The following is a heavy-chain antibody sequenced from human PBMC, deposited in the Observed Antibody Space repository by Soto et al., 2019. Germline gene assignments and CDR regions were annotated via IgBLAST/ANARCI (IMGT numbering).Heavy chain of an antibody. V-gene: IGHV1-69*06. D-gene: IGHD3-3*01. J-gene: IGHJ6*02. CDR3: ARVGATIFGVVPNYYGMDV. Sequence: AVKVSCKASGGTFSSYAISWVRQAPGQGLEWMGGIIPIFGTANYAQKFQGRVTITADKSTSTAYMELSSLRSEDTAVYYCARVGATIFGVVPNYYGMDVWGQGTTVTVSS. CDR1: GGTFSSYA. CDR2: IIPIFGTA.